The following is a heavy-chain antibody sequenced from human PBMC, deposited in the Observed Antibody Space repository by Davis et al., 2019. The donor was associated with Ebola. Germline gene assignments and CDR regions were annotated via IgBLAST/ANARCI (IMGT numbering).Heavy chain of an antibody. CDR3: ARGTSGSPNWFDP. CDR2: INNDGSGT. Sequence: HTGGSLRLSCAASGFTFSSYWMQWVRQVPGKGLVWVSRINNDGSGTTYADSVKGRFTISRDNAKNSLYLQMNSLRPEDTALYFCARGTSGSPNWFDPWGQGTLVTVSS. CDR1: GFTFSSYW. V-gene: IGHV3-74*01. D-gene: IGHD1-14*01. J-gene: IGHJ5*02.